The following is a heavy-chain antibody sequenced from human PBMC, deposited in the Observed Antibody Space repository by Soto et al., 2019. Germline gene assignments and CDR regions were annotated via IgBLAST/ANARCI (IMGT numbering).Heavy chain of an antibody. J-gene: IGHJ1*01. CDR1: GYTFTSYG. D-gene: IGHD5-12*01. CDR3: ASVVGDGYHYFAYFQH. CDR2: ISAYNGNT. Sequence: ASVKVSCKASGYTFTSYGISWVRQAPGQGLEWMGWISAYNGNTNYAQKLQGRVTMTTDTSTSTAYMELRSLRSDDTAVYYCASVVGDGYHYFAYFQHWGQGTLVTVSS. V-gene: IGHV1-18*01.